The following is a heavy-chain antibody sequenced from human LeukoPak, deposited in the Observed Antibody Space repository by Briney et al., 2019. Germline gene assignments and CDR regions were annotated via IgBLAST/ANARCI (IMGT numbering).Heavy chain of an antibody. V-gene: IGHV3-73*01. D-gene: IGHD3-10*01. J-gene: IGHJ6*03. Sequence: GGSLRLSCAASGFTFSGSAMHWVRQASGKGLEWVGRIRSKANSYATAYAASVKGRFTISRDDSKNTAYLQMNSLKTEDTAVYYRTRHLVGFRDQGFYYYMDVWGKGTTVTVSS. CDR1: GFTFSGSA. CDR2: IRSKANSYAT. CDR3: TRHLVGFRDQGFYYYMDV.